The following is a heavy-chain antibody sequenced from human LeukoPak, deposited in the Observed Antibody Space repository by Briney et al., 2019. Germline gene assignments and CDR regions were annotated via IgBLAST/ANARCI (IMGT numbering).Heavy chain of an antibody. Sequence: TGGSLRLSCAASGFTFSSYAMSWVRQAPGKGLEWVSAIRGSGGSTYYADSVKGRFTISRDNSKNTLYLQMNSLRAEDTAVYYCAKQITFGGVIVPRYFDYWGQGTLVTVSS. CDR1: GFTFSSYA. CDR3: AKQITFGGVIVPRYFDY. J-gene: IGHJ4*02. D-gene: IGHD3-16*02. V-gene: IGHV3-23*01. CDR2: IRGSGGST.